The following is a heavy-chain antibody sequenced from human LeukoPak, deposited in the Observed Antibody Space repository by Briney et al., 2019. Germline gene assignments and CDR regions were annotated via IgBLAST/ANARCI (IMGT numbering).Heavy chain of an antibody. Sequence: ASVTVSCTASGYTFTNYAVNWVRQPPAQGLEWMGLVNTNSRKPTYSHGFTGRLVFSLENSVNTEYLQIRSLKTEDTAVYYFSGERGDRDTFDIWGQGTIVTVFS. CDR3: SGERGDRDTFDI. CDR2: VNTNSRKP. J-gene: IGHJ3*02. V-gene: IGHV7-4-1*02. CDR1: GYTFTNYA. D-gene: IGHD5-12*01.